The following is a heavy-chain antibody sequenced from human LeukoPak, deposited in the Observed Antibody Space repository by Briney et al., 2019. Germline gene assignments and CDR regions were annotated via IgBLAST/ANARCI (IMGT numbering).Heavy chain of an antibody. CDR2: ISAYNGNT. D-gene: IGHD1-1*01. CDR1: GYTFTSYG. J-gene: IGHJ4*02. Sequence: GASVKVSCKASGYTFTSYGISWVRQAPGQGFEWMGWISAYNGNTNYAQKFQGRVTITADKSTSTAYMELSSLRSEDTAVYYCARAADWNDGSPFDYWGQGTLVTVSS. CDR3: ARAADWNDGSPFDY. V-gene: IGHV1-18*01.